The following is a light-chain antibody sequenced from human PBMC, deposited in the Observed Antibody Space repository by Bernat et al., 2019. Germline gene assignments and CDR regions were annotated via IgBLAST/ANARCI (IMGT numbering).Light chain of an antibody. CDR1: RLAN. CDR2: RDN. V-gene: IGLV3-1*01. J-gene: IGLJ2*01. CDR3: QAWDSSAGF. Sequence: SYELTQPPSVSVSPGQTASITCSGDRLANTCWYQQKPGQSPVVVIFRDNKRPSGIPERFSGSHSGNTATLTITGTQPTDEADYYCQAWDSSAGFFGGGTKLTVL.